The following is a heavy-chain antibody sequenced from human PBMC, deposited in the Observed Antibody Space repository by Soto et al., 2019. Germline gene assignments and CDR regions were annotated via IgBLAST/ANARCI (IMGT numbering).Heavy chain of an antibody. CDR1: GGTFSSYA. J-gene: IGHJ4*02. CDR2: IIPIFGTA. CDR3: ARVAPRLASEETHFDY. Sequence: QVQLVQSGAEVKKPGSSVKVSCKASGGTFSSYAISWVRQAPGQGLEWMGGIIPIFGTANYAQKFQGRVTITADESTSTDYMELRSLRSEDTAVYYCARVAPRLASEETHFDYWGQGTLVTVSS. D-gene: IGHD6-6*01. V-gene: IGHV1-69*01.